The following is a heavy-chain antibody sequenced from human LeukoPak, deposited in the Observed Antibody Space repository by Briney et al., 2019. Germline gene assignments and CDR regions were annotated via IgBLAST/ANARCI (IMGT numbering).Heavy chain of an antibody. CDR1: GGSISTSNYY. V-gene: IGHV4-61*05. J-gene: IGHJ3*02. D-gene: IGHD6-13*01. CDR3: ARLFIALHAFDI. Sequence: SETLSLTCTVSGGSISTSNYYWGWIRQPPGKGLEWIGYIYYSGSTNYNPSLKSRVTISVDTSKNQFSLKLSSVTAADTALYYCARLFIALHAFDIWGQGTMVTVSS. CDR2: IYYSGST.